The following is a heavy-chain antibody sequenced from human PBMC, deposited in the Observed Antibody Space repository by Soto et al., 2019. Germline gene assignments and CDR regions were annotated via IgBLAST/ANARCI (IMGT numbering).Heavy chain of an antibody. D-gene: IGHD3-10*01. CDR3: ARDAGVTIYTRETFDM. Sequence: QVQLVQSGAEVKKPGASVTVSCKASGYTFTSHGISWVRQAPGQGLEWMGGISTYNGNTNYAQKLQGRVTMTTDTSTTTAYMELRSLRSDDTAVYYCARDAGVTIYTRETFDMWGQGTVVTVSS. V-gene: IGHV1-18*01. J-gene: IGHJ3*02. CDR1: GYTFTSHG. CDR2: ISTYNGNT.